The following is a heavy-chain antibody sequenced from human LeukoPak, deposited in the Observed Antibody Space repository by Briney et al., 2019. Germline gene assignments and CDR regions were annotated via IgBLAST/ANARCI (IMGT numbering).Heavy chain of an antibody. CDR3: ARDGVDTAMVNYYYMDV. V-gene: IGHV4-59*01. Sequence: SETLSLTCTVSGGSISSYYWSWIRQPPGKGLEWIGYIYYSGSTNYNPSLKSRVTISVDTSKNQFSLKLSSVTAADTAVYYCARDGVDTAMVNYYYMDVWAKGQWSPSL. CDR1: GGSISSYY. D-gene: IGHD5-18*01. CDR2: IYYSGST. J-gene: IGHJ6*03.